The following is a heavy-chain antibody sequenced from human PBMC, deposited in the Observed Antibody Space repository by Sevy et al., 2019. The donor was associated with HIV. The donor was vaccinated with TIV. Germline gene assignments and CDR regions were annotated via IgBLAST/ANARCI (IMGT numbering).Heavy chain of an antibody. Sequence: GGSLRLSCAAAGFTFSSYGMHWVRQAPGKGLEWVAVIWYDGSNKYYADSVKGRFTISRDNSKNTLYLQMNSLRAEDTAVYYCARGPSIVVVTAIPTHFDSWGQGTLVTVSS. V-gene: IGHV3-33*01. CDR3: ARGPSIVVVTAIPTHFDS. D-gene: IGHD2-21*02. CDR2: IWYDGSNK. CDR1: GFTFSSYG. J-gene: IGHJ4*02.